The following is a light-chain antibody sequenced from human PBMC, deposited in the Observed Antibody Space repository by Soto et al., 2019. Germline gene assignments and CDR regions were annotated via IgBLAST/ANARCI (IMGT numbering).Light chain of an antibody. CDR1: QDISAL. J-gene: IGKJ5*01. CDR3: QQLKSYPIT. CDR2: AAS. Sequence: IQLTQSPSSLSASVGDRVTITCRASQDISALLAWYQQQPGKAPKLLISAASTLQSGVPSRFSGSGSGTEFTLTISSLQPEDFATYYCQQLKSYPITFGQGTRLEIK. V-gene: IGKV1-9*01.